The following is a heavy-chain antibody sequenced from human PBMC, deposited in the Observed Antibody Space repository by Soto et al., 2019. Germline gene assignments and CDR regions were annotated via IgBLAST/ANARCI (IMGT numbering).Heavy chain of an antibody. J-gene: IGHJ3*02. D-gene: IGHD3-16*01. Sequence: EVQLVESGGGLVQPGRSLRLSCAASRFTFDDYAMHWVRQAPGKGLEWVSGISWNSGSIGYADSVKGRFTISRDNAKNSLYLQMNSLRAEDTALYYCAKEGNYGGAFDIWGQGTMVTVSS. CDR3: AKEGNYGGAFDI. CDR1: RFTFDDYA. CDR2: ISWNSGSI. V-gene: IGHV3-9*01.